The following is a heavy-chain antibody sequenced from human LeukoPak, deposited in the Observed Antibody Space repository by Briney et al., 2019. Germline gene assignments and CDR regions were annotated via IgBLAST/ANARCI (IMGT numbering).Heavy chain of an antibody. V-gene: IGHV4-59*01. Sequence: ETLSLTCIASGGTISRYYGSWVRQPPGKGMEGIGYIYYSGSTNYNPSLKSRVTISVDTSKNQFSLKLSSVTAADTAVYFCARARGSGSYDYWGQGTLVTVSS. D-gene: IGHD1-26*01. CDR2: IYYSGST. CDR1: GGTISRYY. J-gene: IGHJ4*02. CDR3: ARARGSGSYDY.